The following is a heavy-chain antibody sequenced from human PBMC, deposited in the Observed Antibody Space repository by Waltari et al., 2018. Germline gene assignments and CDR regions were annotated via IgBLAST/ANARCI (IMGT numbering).Heavy chain of an antibody. D-gene: IGHD6-13*01. CDR1: GFTFSSYG. J-gene: IGHJ5*02. V-gene: IGHV3-30*03. Sequence: QVQLVESGGGVVQPGRSLRLSCAASGFTFSSYGMHWVRQAPGKGLEWVAVISYDGSNKYYADSVKGRFTISRDNSKNTLYLQMNSLRAEDTAVYYCARRGYVRNWFDPWGQGTLVTVSS. CDR2: ISYDGSNK. CDR3: ARRGYVRNWFDP.